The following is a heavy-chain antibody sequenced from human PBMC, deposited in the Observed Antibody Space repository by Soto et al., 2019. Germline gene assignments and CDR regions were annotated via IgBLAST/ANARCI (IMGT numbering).Heavy chain of an antibody. D-gene: IGHD2-15*01. V-gene: IGHV1-3*01. CDR2: INAGNGNT. J-gene: IGHJ5*02. CDR1: GYTFTSYS. Sequence: ASVKVSCKASGYTFTSYSMHWVRHAPGQRLEWMGWINAGNGNTKYSQKFQGRVTITRDTSASTAYMELSSLRSEDTAVYYCARDGVVVVVAATGGVSWFDPWGQGTLVTVSS. CDR3: ARDGVVVVVAATGGVSWFDP.